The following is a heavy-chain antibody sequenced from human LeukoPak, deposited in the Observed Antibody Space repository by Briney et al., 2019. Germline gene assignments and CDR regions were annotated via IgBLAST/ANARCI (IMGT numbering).Heavy chain of an antibody. CDR2: IYYSGST. J-gene: IGHJ4*02. V-gene: IGHV4-59*01. D-gene: IGHD3-3*01. CDR3: ARRYYDFWSGYSTMGFDY. CDR1: GGSISSYY. Sequence: PSETLSLTRTVSGGSISSYYWSWIRQPPGKGLEWIGYIYYSGSTNYNPSLKSRVTISVDTSKNQFSLKLSSVTAADTAVYYCARRYYDFWSGYSTMGFDYWGQGTLVTVSS.